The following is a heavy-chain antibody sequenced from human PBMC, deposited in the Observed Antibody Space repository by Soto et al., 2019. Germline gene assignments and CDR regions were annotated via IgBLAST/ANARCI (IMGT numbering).Heavy chain of an antibody. CDR2: IKRKIDGEAT. D-gene: IGHD2-15*01. Sequence: EVQLLESGGGWVKPGGSLRLSCAASGFSFSNAWMNWVRQAPGKGLEWVGRIKRKIDGEATDYAAPVKGRFTVLRDDSKSALYLQMNSLKGDDTAVYYCTTGSVEGVWGQGTTVTVS. V-gene: IGHV3-15*07. J-gene: IGHJ6*02. CDR1: GFSFSNAW. CDR3: TTGSVEGV.